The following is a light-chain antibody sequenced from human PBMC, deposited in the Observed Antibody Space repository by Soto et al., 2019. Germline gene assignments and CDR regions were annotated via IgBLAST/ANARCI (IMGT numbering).Light chain of an antibody. CDR2: GAS. CDR1: QSISSN. J-gene: IGKJ4*01. CDR3: QQYGSSPT. V-gene: IGKV3-20*01. Sequence: EILMTQSPATLSVSPGERATLSVRASQSISSNLAWYQQKPGKAPRLLIYGASTRATGIPDRLSGGGSGTDFTLTIRRLEPEDSAVYYCQQYGSSPTFGGGTKVDIK.